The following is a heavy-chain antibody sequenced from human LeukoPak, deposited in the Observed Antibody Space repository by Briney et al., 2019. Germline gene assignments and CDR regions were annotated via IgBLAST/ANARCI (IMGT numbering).Heavy chain of an antibody. D-gene: IGHD3-9*01. CDR2: ISYDGSNK. CDR1: GFTFSSYG. J-gene: IGHJ4*02. CDR3: AMGGFLPGYLDGHFYY. Sequence: PGGSLRLSCVASGFTFSSYGMHWVRQAPGKGREWVAVISYDGSNKYYAASLKGRFTISRDNSKNTVYLQMKTCRAEDRAVYYCAMGGFLPGYLDGHFYYWGQGTLVTVSS. V-gene: IGHV3-30*03.